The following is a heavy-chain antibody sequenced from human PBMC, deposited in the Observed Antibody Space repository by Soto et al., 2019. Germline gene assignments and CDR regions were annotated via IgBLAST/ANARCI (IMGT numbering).Heavy chain of an antibody. V-gene: IGHV4-39*01. CDR1: GGSISSSSYY. CDR2: IYYSGST. D-gene: IGHD6-13*01. J-gene: IGHJ5*02. Sequence: SETLSLTCTVSGGSISSSSYYWGWIRQPPGKGLEWIGSIYYSGSTYYNPSLKSRVTISVDTSKNQFSLKLSSVTAADTAVYYCARQRVAAAGTWFDPWGQGTLVTAPQ. CDR3: ARQRVAAAGTWFDP.